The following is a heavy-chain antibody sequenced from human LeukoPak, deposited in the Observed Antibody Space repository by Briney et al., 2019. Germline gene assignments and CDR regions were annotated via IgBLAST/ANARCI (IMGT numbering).Heavy chain of an antibody. CDR1: GFAFRTYA. J-gene: IGHJ4*02. CDR3: AEDSGRYGIDY. V-gene: IGHV3-30*02. CDR2: IRFDVTDK. D-gene: IGHD1-26*01. Sequence: QTGGSLRLSCAASGFAFRTYAMHWVRQAPGKGLEWVTHIRFDVTDKYYADSVKGRFTISRDNSKNTLYLQMNSLRAEDTAVYYCAEDSGRYGIDYWGQGTLVTVSS.